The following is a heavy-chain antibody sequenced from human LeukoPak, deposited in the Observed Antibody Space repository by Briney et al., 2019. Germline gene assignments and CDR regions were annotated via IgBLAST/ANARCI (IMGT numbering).Heavy chain of an antibody. J-gene: IGHJ4*02. CDR3: ARDPREWGLPYFDC. V-gene: IGHV3-48*01. CDR2: ISSSSTTI. CDR1: GFTFRRYT. D-gene: IGHD1-26*01. Sequence: GGSLRLSCAASGFTFRRYTMNWVRQAPGKGLEWISDISSSSTTIHYADSVKGRFTIPRDNAKNSLYLQMNNLRAEDTAVYYCARDPREWGLPYFDCWGQGTLVTVSS.